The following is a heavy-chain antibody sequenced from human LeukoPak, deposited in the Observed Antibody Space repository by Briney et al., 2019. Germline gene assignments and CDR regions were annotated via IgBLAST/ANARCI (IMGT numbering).Heavy chain of an antibody. CDR3: AKDSVSDLVPGQQLAIDAFDI. D-gene: IGHD6-13*01. J-gene: IGHJ3*02. CDR1: GFTFSSYA. Sequence: HPGGSLRLSCAASGFTFSSYAMSWVRQAPGKGLEWVSAISGSGGSTYYADSVKGRFTISRDNSKNTLYLQMNSLRAEDTAVYYCAKDSVSDLVPGQQLAIDAFDIWGQGTMVTVSS. V-gene: IGHV3-23*01. CDR2: ISGSGGST.